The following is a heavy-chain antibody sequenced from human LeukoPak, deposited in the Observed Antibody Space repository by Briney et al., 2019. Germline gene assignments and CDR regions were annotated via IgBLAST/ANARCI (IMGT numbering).Heavy chain of an antibody. D-gene: IGHD5-24*01. J-gene: IGHJ4*02. CDR2: INPNSGGA. V-gene: IGHV1-2*02. Sequence: ASVKVSCKASGYTFTGYYMHWVRQAPGQGLERMGWINPNSGGANYAQKFQGRVTMTRDTSISTAYMELSRLRSDDTAVYYCARSVEMATIANYWGQGTLVTVSS. CDR1: GYTFTGYY. CDR3: ARSVEMATIANY.